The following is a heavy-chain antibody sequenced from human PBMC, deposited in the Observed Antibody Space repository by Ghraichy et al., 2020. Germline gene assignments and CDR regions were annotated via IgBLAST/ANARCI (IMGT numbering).Heavy chain of an antibody. D-gene: IGHD3-3*01. Sequence: GESLNISCAASGFTFDDYTMHWVRQAPGKGLEWVSLISWDGGSTYYADSVKGRFTISRDNSKNSLYLQMNSLRTEDTALYYCAKDIRGRSGYYYYYYYMDVWGKGTTVTVSS. CDR3: AKDIRGRSGYYYYYYYMDV. V-gene: IGHV3-43*01. J-gene: IGHJ6*03. CDR1: GFTFDDYT. CDR2: ISWDGGST.